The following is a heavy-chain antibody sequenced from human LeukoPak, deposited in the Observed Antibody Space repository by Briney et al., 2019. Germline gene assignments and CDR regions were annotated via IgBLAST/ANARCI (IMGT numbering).Heavy chain of an antibody. CDR2: INTNTGNP. Sequence: ASVKVSCKASGYTFTSYAMNWVRQAPGQGLEWMGWINTNTGNPTYAQGFTGRFVFSLDTSVSTAYLQISSLKAEDTAVYYCARDFIVVVPAAMRGTQLFDPWGQGTLVTVSS. CDR3: ARDFIVVVPAAMRGTQLFDP. D-gene: IGHD2-2*01. V-gene: IGHV7-4-1*02. CDR1: GYTFTSYA. J-gene: IGHJ5*02.